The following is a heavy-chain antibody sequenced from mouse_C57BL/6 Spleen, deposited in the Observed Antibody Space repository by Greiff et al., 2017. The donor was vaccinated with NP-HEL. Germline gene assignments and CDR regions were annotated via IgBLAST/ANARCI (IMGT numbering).Heavy chain of an antibody. CDR1: GYTFTEYT. J-gene: IGHJ1*03. Sequence: QVQLQQSGAELVKPGASVKLSCKASGYTFTEYTIHWVKQRSGQGLEWIGWFYPGSGSIKYNEKFKDKATLTADKSSSTVYMELSRLTSEDSAVYFCARHEENYYGSSYAYWYFDVWGTGTTVTVSS. V-gene: IGHV1-62-2*01. D-gene: IGHD1-1*01. CDR3: ARHEENYYGSSYAYWYFDV. CDR2: FYPGSGSI.